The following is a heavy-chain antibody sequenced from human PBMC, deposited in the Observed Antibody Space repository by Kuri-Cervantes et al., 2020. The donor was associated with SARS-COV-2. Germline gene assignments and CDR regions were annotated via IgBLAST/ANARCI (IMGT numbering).Heavy chain of an antibody. V-gene: IGHV1-69*06. D-gene: IGHD3-10*01. CDR1: GGTFGSYT. CDR3: AKELLWFGDLHGGYFDY. Sequence: SVKVSCKASGGTFGSYTISWVRQAPGQGLEWMGGIITAFGTANYAQKFQDRVTPIADKSTSTVFMELSRLSSEDTAVYYCAKELLWFGDLHGGYFDYWGQGTLVTVSS. J-gene: IGHJ4*02. CDR2: IITAFGTA.